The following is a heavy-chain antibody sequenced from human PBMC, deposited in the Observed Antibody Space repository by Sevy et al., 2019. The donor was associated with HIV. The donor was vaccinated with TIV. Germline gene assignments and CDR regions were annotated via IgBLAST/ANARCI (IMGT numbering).Heavy chain of an antibody. CDR1: GFIFSNFA. CDR3: ARGENNDEFFQY. D-gene: IGHD1-26*01. CDR2: TSYDGSHK. V-gene: IGHV3-30*04. Sequence: GESLKISCAASGFIFSNFAMHWVRQAPGKGLEWVAVTSYDGSHKYYADSVKGRFTVSRDNSRNILSLEMSSLRRDDTAVYYCARGENNDEFFQYWGQGTLVTVSS. J-gene: IGHJ1*01.